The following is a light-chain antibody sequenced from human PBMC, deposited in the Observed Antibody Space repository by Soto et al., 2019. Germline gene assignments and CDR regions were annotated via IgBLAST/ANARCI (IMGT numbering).Light chain of an antibody. CDR2: LGS. Sequence: DIVMTQSPLSLPVTPGEPASISCRSSQSLLHSNGYNYLDWYLKKPGQSPQLLIYLGSDRASGVPDRFSGSGSGTDFTLKISRVGAEDVGVYYCMQALQTPLTVGGGTKVEIK. J-gene: IGKJ4*01. CDR1: QSLLHSNGYNY. CDR3: MQALQTPLT. V-gene: IGKV2-28*01.